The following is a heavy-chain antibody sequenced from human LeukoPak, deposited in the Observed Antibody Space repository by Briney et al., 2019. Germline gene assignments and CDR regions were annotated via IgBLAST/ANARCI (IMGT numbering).Heavy chain of an antibody. CDR2: INHSGST. CDR1: GGSFSGFY. J-gene: IGHJ4*02. V-gene: IGHV4-34*01. CDR3: ARDHHVLRYFDWLSPRRYFDY. Sequence: SETLSLSCTLYGGSFSGFYWSWIRQPPGKGLEWIGEINHSGSTNYNPSLKSRVTISVDTSKNQFFLRLSSVTAADTAVYYCARDHHVLRYFDWLSPRRYFDYWGQGTLVTVS. D-gene: IGHD3-9*01.